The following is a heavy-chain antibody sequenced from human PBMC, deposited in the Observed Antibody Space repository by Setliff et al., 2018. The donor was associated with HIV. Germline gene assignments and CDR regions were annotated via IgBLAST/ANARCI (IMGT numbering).Heavy chain of an antibody. CDR2: IYPGDSDT. V-gene: IGHV5-51*01. Sequence: PGESLKISCKGSGYSLTSYWIGWVRQMPGKGLEWMGIIYPGDSDTRYSPSFQGQVTISADKSISTAYLQWSSLKASDTAMYYCARTYYYDSSGYYTPNNYFDYWGQGTLVTVSS. J-gene: IGHJ4*02. D-gene: IGHD3-22*01. CDR1: GYSLTSYW. CDR3: ARTYYYDSSGYYTPNNYFDY.